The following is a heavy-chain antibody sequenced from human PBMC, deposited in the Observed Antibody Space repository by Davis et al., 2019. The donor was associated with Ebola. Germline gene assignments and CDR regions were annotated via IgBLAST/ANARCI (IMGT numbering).Heavy chain of an antibody. D-gene: IGHD3-22*01. CDR1: GASISSYY. V-gene: IGHV4-59*08. CDR2: IYYSGST. CDR3: ARAPSIGGYDDAFDI. Sequence: SETLSLTCSVSGASISSYYWSWIRQPPGKGLEWIGYIYYSGSTNYNPSLKSRVTISVDASKNQFSLKLSSVTAADTAVYYCARAPSIGGYDDAFDIWGQGTMVTVSS. J-gene: IGHJ3*02.